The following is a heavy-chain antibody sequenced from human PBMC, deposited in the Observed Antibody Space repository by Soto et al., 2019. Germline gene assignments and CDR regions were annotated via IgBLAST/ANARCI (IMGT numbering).Heavy chain of an antibody. CDR2: ISDSGSNI. V-gene: IGHV3-48*03. J-gene: IGHJ3*01. CDR1: GFTFSPYE. D-gene: IGHD3-16*02. Sequence: EGQLVQSGGGLVQPGGSLRLSCTASGFTFSPYEMNWVRQTPGKGLEWVSYISDSGSNIQYAESVEGRFTISRDNAKSSLYLQLNSLRAEDTAVYYCVRDSNPPHGISFRGVIVLDAFDLWGQGTMVTVSS. CDR3: VRDSNPPHGISFRGVIVLDAFDL.